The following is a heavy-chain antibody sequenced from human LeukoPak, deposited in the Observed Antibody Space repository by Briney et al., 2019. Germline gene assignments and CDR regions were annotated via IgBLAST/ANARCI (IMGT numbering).Heavy chain of an antibody. CDR2: INHSGST. CDR3: ARGRTSVQYSSSFHY. D-gene: IGHD6-13*01. CDR1: GGSFSGYY. Sequence: PSETLSLTCAVYGGSFSGYYWSWIRQPPGKGLEWIGEINHSGSTNYNPSLKSRVTISVDTSKNQFSLKLSFVTAADTAVYYCARGRTSVQYSSSFHYWGQGTLVTVSS. V-gene: IGHV4-34*01. J-gene: IGHJ4*02.